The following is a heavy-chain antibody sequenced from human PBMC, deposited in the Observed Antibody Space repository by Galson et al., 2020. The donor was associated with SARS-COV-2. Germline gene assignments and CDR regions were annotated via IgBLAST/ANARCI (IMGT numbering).Heavy chain of an antibody. CDR2: INPSGHIT. V-gene: IGHV1-46*04. CDR1: GYTFISFY. D-gene: IGHD2-21*01. Sequence: ASVKVSCKASGYTFISFYIHWVRQTPGQGLEWMGVINPSGHITSYAQKLRGRVTVTRYMSTQTVYMELSSLTSEDMAVYYCAREWGDINSSVFDYWGQGSLVVVSS. CDR3: AREWGDINSSVFDY. J-gene: IGHJ4*02.